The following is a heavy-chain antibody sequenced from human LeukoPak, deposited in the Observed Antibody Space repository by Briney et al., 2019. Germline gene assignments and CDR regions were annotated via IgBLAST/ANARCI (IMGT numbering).Heavy chain of an antibody. CDR3: AKESGVAYSSSWYSPLDY. CDR1: GFTFSSYW. D-gene: IGHD6-13*01. J-gene: IGHJ4*02. Sequence: GGSLRLSCAASGFTFSSYWMHWVRQAPGKGLVWVSRINTDGSSTNYADSVKGRFTISRDNSKNTLYLQMNSLRAEDTAVYYCAKESGVAYSSSWYSPLDYWGQGTLVTVSS. CDR2: INTDGSST. V-gene: IGHV3-74*01.